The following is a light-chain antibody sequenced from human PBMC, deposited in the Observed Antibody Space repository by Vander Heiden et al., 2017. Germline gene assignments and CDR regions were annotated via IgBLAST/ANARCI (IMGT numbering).Light chain of an antibody. Sequence: SSVLTQPPSASVAIGQTDSITCGGNNIGSKSVHWYQQKPGQAPVVVVYNDSDRSSGIPERLSGSNSGNTATLTISRVEAGDEADYYCQVWDSSTDHWVFGGGTKLTVL. CDR1: NIGSKS. J-gene: IGLJ3*02. CDR2: NDS. V-gene: IGLV3-21*02. CDR3: QVWDSSTDHWV.